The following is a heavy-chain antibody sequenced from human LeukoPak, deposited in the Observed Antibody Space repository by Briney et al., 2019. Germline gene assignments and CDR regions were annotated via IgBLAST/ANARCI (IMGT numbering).Heavy chain of an antibody. CDR3: ASDYGDYATSWGY. J-gene: IGHJ4*02. Sequence: SETLSLTCTVSGGSISSGYYWGWIRQPPGKGLEWIGSIYHSGSTYNNPSLKSRVTISLDTSNNQFSLKLSSVTAADTAVYYCASDYGDYATSWGYWGQGTLVTVSS. CDR2: IYHSGST. CDR1: GGSISSGYY. D-gene: IGHD4-17*01. V-gene: IGHV4-38-2*02.